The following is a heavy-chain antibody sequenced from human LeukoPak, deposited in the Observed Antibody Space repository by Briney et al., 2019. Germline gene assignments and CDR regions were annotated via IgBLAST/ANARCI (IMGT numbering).Heavy chain of an antibody. V-gene: IGHV1-8*03. Sequence: ASVKVSCKPSGYTFTSYDINWVRQATGHGLEWMGWMNPNSGNTGYAQKFQSRVTITRNTSISTAYMELSNLRSEDTAVYYCAREVRAAAGTGGWFDLWGQGALVTASS. CDR1: GYTFTSYD. J-gene: IGHJ5*02. D-gene: IGHD6-13*01. CDR2: MNPNSGNT. CDR3: AREVRAAAGTGGWFDL.